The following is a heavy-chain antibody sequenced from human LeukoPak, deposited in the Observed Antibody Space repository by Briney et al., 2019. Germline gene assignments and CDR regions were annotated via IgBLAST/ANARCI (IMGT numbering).Heavy chain of an antibody. CDR3: AMLSRSNWFDP. V-gene: IGHV3-23*01. J-gene: IGHJ5*02. CDR2: ISGSGGST. CDR1: GFTFDDYG. D-gene: IGHD3-16*01. Sequence: GGSLRLSCAASGFTFDDYGMSWVRQAPGKGLEWVSAISGSGGSTYYADSVKGRFTISRDNSKNTLYLQMNSLRAEDTAVYYCAMLSRSNWFDPWGQGTLVTVSS.